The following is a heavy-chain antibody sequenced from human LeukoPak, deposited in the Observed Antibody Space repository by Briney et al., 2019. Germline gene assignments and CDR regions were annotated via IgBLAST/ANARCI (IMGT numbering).Heavy chain of an antibody. CDR1: GFTVSSNY. CDR2: LYSGGST. Sequence: PGGSLRLSCAASGFTVSSNYMSWVRQAPGKGLEWVSVLYSGGSTYYADSMKGRFTISRDNSKNTLYLQMNSLRAEDTAVYYCASGARRTSCLDYWGQGTLVTVSS. CDR3: ASGARRTSCLDY. V-gene: IGHV3-53*01. D-gene: IGHD2-2*01. J-gene: IGHJ4*02.